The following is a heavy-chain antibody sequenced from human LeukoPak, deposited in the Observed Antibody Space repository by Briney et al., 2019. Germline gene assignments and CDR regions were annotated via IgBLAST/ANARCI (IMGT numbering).Heavy chain of an antibody. V-gene: IGHV3-30*18. J-gene: IGHJ4*02. Sequence: GSLRLSCAASGFTFSSYGMHWVRQAPGKGLEWVAVISYDGSSKYYADSVKGRFTISRDNSKNTLYLQMNSLRAEDTAVYYCAKFSDGSGSYYPLSDYWGQGTLVTVSS. D-gene: IGHD3-10*01. CDR1: GFTFSSYG. CDR2: ISYDGSSK. CDR3: AKFSDGSGSYYPLSDY.